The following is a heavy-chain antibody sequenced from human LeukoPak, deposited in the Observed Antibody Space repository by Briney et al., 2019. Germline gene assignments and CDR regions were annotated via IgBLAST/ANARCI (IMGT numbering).Heavy chain of an antibody. Sequence: SETLSLTCTVAGGSISSHYWSWIRQPPGKGLEWIGYIYYSGSTKYNPSLKSRVTISVDTSNNQFSLKLSSVTAADTAVYYCARLYDSSGYTNWLDPWGQGTLVTVSS. CDR1: GGSISSHY. D-gene: IGHD3-22*01. J-gene: IGHJ5*02. CDR2: IYYSGST. CDR3: ARLYDSSGYTNWLDP. V-gene: IGHV4-59*11.